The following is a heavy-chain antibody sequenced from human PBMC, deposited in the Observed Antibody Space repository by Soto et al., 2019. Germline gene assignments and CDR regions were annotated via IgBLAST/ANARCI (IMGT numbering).Heavy chain of an antibody. D-gene: IGHD4-17*01. CDR3: ARHLGYGDSGRYYYGMDV. V-gene: IGHV4-30-2*01. CDR1: GGSISSGGYS. J-gene: IGHJ6*02. CDR2: IYHSGST. Sequence: PSETLSLTCAVSGGSISSGGYSWSWIRQPPGKGLEWIGYIYHSGSTYYNPSLKSRVTISVDTSKNQFSLKLSSVTAADTAVYYCARHLGYGDSGRYYYGMDVWGQGTTVTVSS.